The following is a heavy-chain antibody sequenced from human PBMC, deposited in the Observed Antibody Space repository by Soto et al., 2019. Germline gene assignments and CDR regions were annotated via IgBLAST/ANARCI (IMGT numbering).Heavy chain of an antibody. CDR3: ARFRGAAATGFDY. D-gene: IGHD6-13*01. Sequence: SETLSLTCTVSGGSISSGGYYWSWIRQHPGKGLEWIGYIYYSGSTYYNPSLKSRVTISVDTSKNQFSLKLSSVTAADTAVYYCARFRGAAATGFDYWGQGTLVTVSS. V-gene: IGHV4-31*03. CDR1: GGSISSGGYY. J-gene: IGHJ4*02. CDR2: IYYSGST.